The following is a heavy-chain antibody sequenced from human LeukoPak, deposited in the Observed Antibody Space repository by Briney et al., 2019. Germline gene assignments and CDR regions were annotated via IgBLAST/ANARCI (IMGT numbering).Heavy chain of an antibody. CDR2: ISYSGHS. V-gene: IGHV4-31*03. J-gene: IGHJ5*01. CDR1: GVSITGDTYF. CDR3: AREQQGSGTNYQSRFDS. D-gene: IGHD3-10*01. Sequence: SQTLSLTCSVSGVSITGDTYFWTWVRQHPGKGLEWIGYISYSGHSYYNPSLQSRLTIFRDTSRNQFSLRLRSVTAADTAVYYCAREQQGSGTNYQSRFDSWGRGTLVTVSS.